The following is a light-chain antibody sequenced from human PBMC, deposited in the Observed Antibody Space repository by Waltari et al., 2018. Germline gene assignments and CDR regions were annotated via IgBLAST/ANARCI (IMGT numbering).Light chain of an antibody. Sequence: QSLLTQPPSVSAAPRQKGTISCSGSNSNLGNNHVSWYQQLPETAPNLLGYDEAKRPSGIPDRFSGSKSGTSATLGITGLQTGDEAVYYCGTWDINLSAVVFGGGTKLTVL. J-gene: IGLJ2*01. V-gene: IGLV1-51*01. CDR2: DEA. CDR3: GTWDINLSAVV. CDR1: NSNLGNNH.